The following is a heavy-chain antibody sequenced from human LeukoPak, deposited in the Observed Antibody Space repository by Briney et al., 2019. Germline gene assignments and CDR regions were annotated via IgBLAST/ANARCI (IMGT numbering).Heavy chain of an antibody. V-gene: IGHV4-34*01. CDR2: INHSGST. CDR3: ASFPGFDYYGMDV. Sequence: SETLSLTCAVYGGSFSGYYWSWIRQPPGKGLEWIGEINHSGSTNYNPSLKSRVTISVDTSKNQFSLKLSSVTAEDTAVYYCASFPGFDYYGMDVWGQGETVTVSS. J-gene: IGHJ6*02. D-gene: IGHD3-10*01. CDR1: GGSFSGYY.